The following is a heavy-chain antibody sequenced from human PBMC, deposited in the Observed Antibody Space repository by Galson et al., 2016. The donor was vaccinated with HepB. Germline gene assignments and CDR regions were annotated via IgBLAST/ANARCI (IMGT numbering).Heavy chain of an antibody. J-gene: IGHJ4*02. CDR2: IRSKAYGGTT. CDR1: GFTFGDYV. D-gene: IGHD1-7*01. CDR3: TGRLGWNYVRDY. V-gene: IGHV3-49*03. Sequence: SLRLSCATSGFTFGDYVMSWFRQAPGKGLEWVGFIRSKAYGGTTEYAASVKGRFSISRDDSKSIAYLQMNSLKTEDTAVYYCTGRLGWNYVRDYWGQGTLVTVSS.